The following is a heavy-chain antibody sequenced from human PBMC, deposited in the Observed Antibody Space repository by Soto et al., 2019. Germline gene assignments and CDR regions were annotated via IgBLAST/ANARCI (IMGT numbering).Heavy chain of an antibody. CDR2: IYYSGST. D-gene: IGHD2-2*01. Sequence: SETLSLTCTVSGGSVSSGSYYWSWLRQPPGKGLEWIGYIYYSGSTNYSHSIYRRVTKSIDTTTNHFSLKPGSVTAANTALYYCAGSGVYCSSTIFYYYCGMDVWGQGTMVTVSS. V-gene: IGHV4-61*03. CDR3: AGSGVYCSSTIFYYYCGMDV. CDR1: GGSVSSGSYY. J-gene: IGHJ6*02.